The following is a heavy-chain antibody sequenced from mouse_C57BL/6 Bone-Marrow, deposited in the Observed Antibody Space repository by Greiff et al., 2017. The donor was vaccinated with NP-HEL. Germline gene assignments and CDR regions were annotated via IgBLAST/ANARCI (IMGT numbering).Heavy chain of an antibody. CDR3: ARYYYESSYFDY. CDR1: GYTFTNYW. D-gene: IGHD1-1*01. V-gene: IGHV1-72*01. CDR2: IDPNSGGT. J-gene: IGHJ2*01. Sequence: QVQLQQPGAELVKPGASVKLSCKASGYTFTNYWMHWVKQRPGRGLEWIGRIDPNSGGTKYNEKFKRKATLTVDKPSSTAYMQLGSVTSEDSAIYYCARYYYESSYFDYWGKGTTLTVSS.